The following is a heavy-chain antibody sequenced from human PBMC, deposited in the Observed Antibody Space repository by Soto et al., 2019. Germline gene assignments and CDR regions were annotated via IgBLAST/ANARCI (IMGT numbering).Heavy chain of an antibody. CDR2: INHSGST. CDR3: ARFFPPRSSTVSGHGGYGMDV. J-gene: IGHJ6*02. D-gene: IGHD6-13*01. CDR1: GGSFSGYY. Sequence: PSETLSLTGAVYGGSFSGYYWSWIRQRPGKGLEWIGEINHSGSTNDNPSLKSRVTISVDTSKNQLSLKLSSVTAAEPAVYYCARFFPPRSSTVSGHGGYGMDVWGPGTTVTGSS. V-gene: IGHV4-34*01.